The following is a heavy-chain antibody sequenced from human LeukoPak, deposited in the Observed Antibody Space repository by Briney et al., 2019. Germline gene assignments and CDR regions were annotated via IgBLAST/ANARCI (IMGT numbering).Heavy chain of an antibody. D-gene: IGHD3-9*01. CDR2: INHSGGT. CDR1: GGSFSGYY. J-gene: IGHJ4*02. CDR3: ARGGYDILTGYFDY. V-gene: IGHV4-34*01. Sequence: SETLSLTCAVYGGSFSGYYWSWIRQPPGKGLEWIGEINHSGGTNYNPSLKSRVTISVDTSKNQFSLKLSSVTAADTAVYYCARGGYDILTGYFDYWGQGTLVTVSS.